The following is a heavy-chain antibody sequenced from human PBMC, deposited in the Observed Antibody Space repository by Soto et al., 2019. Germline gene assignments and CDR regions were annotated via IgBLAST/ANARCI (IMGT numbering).Heavy chain of an antibody. V-gene: IGHV3-30*18. CDR3: AKDDSSGYYSGYFDY. CDR2: ISYDGSNK. D-gene: IGHD3-22*01. CDR1: GFTFSSYG. Sequence: GSLRLSCAATGFTFSSYGMHWVRQTPGKGLEWVAVISYDGSNKYYADSVKGRFTISRDNSKNTLYLQMNSLRAEDTAVYYCAKDDSSGYYSGYFDYCGQGTLVTVSS. J-gene: IGHJ4*02.